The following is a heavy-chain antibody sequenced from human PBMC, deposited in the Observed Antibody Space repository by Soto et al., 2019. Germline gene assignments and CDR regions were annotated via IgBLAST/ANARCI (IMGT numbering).Heavy chain of an antibody. CDR3: ARIAVAGTMTYRMGDAFDI. J-gene: IGHJ3*02. V-gene: IGHV4-39*01. CDR2: IYYSGST. CDR1: GGSISSSSYY. Sequence: QLQLQESGPGLVKPSETLSLTCTVSGGSISSSSYYWGWIRQPPGKGLEWIGSIYYSGSTYYNPSLKSRVPISVDTSKNQFSLKLSSVTAADTAVYYCARIAVAGTMTYRMGDAFDIWGQGTMVTVSS. D-gene: IGHD6-19*01.